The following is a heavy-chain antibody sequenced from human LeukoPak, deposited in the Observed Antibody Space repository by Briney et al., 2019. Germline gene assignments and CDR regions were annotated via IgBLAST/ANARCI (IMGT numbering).Heavy chain of an antibody. Sequence: PSETLSLTCGVSGVSITSGNWWSWLRQPPGKGLEWIGEIYHSGSINYNPSLKSRVTISVDKSKNQFSLKLNSVTAADTAVYYCWHSGYESGLDYWGQGTLVTVSS. CDR3: WHSGYESGLDY. CDR1: GVSITSGNW. D-gene: IGHD5-12*01. V-gene: IGHV4-4*02. CDR2: IYHSGSI. J-gene: IGHJ4*02.